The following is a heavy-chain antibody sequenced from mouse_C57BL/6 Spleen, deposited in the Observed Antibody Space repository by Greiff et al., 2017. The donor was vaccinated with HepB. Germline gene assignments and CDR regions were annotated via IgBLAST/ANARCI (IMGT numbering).Heavy chain of an antibody. V-gene: IGHV10-1*01. CDR3: GRPGGYEVGAWFAY. Sequence: EVQLVESGGGLVQPKGSLKLSCAASGFSFNTYAMNWVRQAPGKGLEWVARIRSKSNNYATYYADSVKDRFTISRDDSESMLYLQMNNLKTEDTAMYYWGRPGGYEVGAWFAYWGQGTLVTVSA. J-gene: IGHJ3*01. CDR2: IRSKSNNYAT. D-gene: IGHD2-2*01. CDR1: GFSFNTYA.